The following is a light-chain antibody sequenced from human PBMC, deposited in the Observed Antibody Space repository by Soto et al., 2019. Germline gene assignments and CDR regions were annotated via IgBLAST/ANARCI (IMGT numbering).Light chain of an antibody. V-gene: IGKV3-20*01. CDR1: QSVSSSL. CDR3: QHYGSSVT. CDR2: GAS. J-gene: IGKJ5*01. Sequence: EIVLTQSPGTLSLSPGERATLSCRASQSVSSSLLAWYQQKPGQAPRLLISGASSRATGIPDRFSGSGSGTXXTXTIXRLEPEDFAVFYCQHYGSSVTFAQGTRLEIK.